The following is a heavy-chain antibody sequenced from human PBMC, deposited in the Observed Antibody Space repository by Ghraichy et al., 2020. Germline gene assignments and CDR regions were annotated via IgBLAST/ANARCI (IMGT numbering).Heavy chain of an antibody. CDR1: GGSISSYY. V-gene: IGHV4-59*01. CDR2: IYYSGST. D-gene: IGHD2-2*01. Sequence: SETLSLTCNVSGGSISSYYWSWIRQPPGKGLEWIGYIYYSGSTNYNPSLKSRVTISVDTSKNQFSLKLSSVTAADTAVYYCARNQLLYNWFDPWGQGTLVTVSS. CDR3: ARNQLLYNWFDP. J-gene: IGHJ5*02.